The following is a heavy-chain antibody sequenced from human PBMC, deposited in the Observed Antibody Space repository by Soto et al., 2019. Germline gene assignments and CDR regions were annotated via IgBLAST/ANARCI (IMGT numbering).Heavy chain of an antibody. CDR1: GYVFTGYY. J-gene: IGHJ4*02. CDR2: INCRSGGT. V-gene: IGHV1-2*02. Sequence: GASVKVSCKTSGYVFTGYYLHWVRQAPGQGLEWMGWINCRSGGTTYTQKFQGRVTLTMDTSTSTAYMELSSLISDDTALYCCMRGASARDSSGYPYYFDPWGQGTLVTVSS. D-gene: IGHD3-22*01. CDR3: MRGASARDSSGYPYYFDP.